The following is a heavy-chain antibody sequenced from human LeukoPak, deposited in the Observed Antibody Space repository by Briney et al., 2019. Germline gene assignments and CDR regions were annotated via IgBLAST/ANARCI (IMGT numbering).Heavy chain of an antibody. CDR3: AKDILRWSFDY. CDR1: GFTFSSYA. J-gene: IGHJ4*02. Sequence: GGSLRLSCAASGFTFSSYAMSWVRQAPGKGLEWVSAISGSGGSTYYADSVEGRFTISRDTSKNMLYLQMNNLRVEDTAVYYCAKDILRWSFDYWGQGTLVTVSS. V-gene: IGHV3-23*01. CDR2: ISGSGGST. D-gene: IGHD4-23*01.